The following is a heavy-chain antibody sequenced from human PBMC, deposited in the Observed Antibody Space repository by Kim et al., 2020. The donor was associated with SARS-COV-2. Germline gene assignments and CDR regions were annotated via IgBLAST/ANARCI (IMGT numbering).Heavy chain of an antibody. D-gene: IGHD1-26*01. CDR2: IANYGGDR. CDR1: GFSFSSFA. V-gene: IGHV3-23*01. Sequence: GGSLRLSCVASGFSFSSFAMTWVRQAPGKGLECVSGIANYGGDRSYADSVRVRFTISRDNSKKTVYLQMDSLTVEDTAVYYCAKGGDSGRYSHLDDWGQGILVTVSS. J-gene: IGHJ4*02. CDR3: AKGGDSGRYSHLDD.